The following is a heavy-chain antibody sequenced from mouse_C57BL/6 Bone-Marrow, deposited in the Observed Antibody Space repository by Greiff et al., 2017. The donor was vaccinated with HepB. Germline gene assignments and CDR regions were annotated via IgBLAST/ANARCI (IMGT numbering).Heavy chain of an antibody. CDR3: ARRYSNLFDY. D-gene: IGHD2-5*01. J-gene: IGHJ2*01. Sequence: EVKLMESGGGLVKPGGSLKLSCAASGFTFSSYAMSWVRQTPEKRLEWVATISDGGSYTYYPDNVKGRFTISRDNAKNNLYLQMSHLKSEDTAMYYCARRYSNLFDYWGQATTLTVSS. V-gene: IGHV5-4*03. CDR2: ISDGGSYT. CDR1: GFTFSSYA.